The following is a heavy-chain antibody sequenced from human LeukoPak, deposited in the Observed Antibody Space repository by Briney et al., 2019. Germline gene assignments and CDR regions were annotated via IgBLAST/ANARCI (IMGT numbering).Heavy chain of an antibody. V-gene: IGHV1-69*04. D-gene: IGHD1-14*01. Sequence: SVKVSCKASGGTFSSYAISWVRQAPGQGLEWMGRITPIFGIANYAQKFQGRVTITADKSTSTAYMELSSLRSEDTAVYYCARDRVEPGFTTPFDPWGQGTLVTVSS. CDR2: ITPIFGIA. CDR1: GGTFSSYA. CDR3: ARDRVEPGFTTPFDP. J-gene: IGHJ5*02.